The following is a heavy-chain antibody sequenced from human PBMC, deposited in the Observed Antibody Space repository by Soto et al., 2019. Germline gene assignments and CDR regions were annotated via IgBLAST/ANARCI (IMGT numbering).Heavy chain of an antibody. D-gene: IGHD2-8*01. V-gene: IGHV3-30*18. J-gene: IGHJ4*02. CDR3: AKDPEYCTNGVCYPSD. CDR1: GFTFSSYG. Sequence: QVQLVESGGGVVQPGRSLRLSCAASGFTFSSYGMHWVRQAPGKGLEWVAVISYDGSNKYYADSVKGRFTISRDNSKNTLYLQMNSLRAEDTAVYSCAKDPEYCTNGVCYPSDWGQGTLVTVSS. CDR2: ISYDGSNK.